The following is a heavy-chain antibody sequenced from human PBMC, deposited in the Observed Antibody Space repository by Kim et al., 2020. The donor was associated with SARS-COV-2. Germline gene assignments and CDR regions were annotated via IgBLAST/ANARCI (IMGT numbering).Heavy chain of an antibody. V-gene: IGHV5-51*01. CDR3: GRGYSYGYNYYGMDV. CDR2: IYPGDSDT. CDR1: GYSFTNHW. J-gene: IGHJ6*02. D-gene: IGHD5-18*01. Sequence: GESLKISCKGSGYSFTNHWIGWVRQMPGKGLDWMGIIYPGDSDTRYSPSFQGQVTISADKSINTAYLQWSSLKASDTAIYYCGRGYSYGYNYYGMDVWGQGTTVTVSS.